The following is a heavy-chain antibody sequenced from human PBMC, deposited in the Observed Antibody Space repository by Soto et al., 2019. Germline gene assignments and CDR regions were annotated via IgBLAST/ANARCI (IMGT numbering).Heavy chain of an antibody. CDR3: VRVVAIPGYPDN. Sequence: QVQLVQSGAEVRQPASSVKVSCKTSGGTFSSYAISWVRQAPGQGLEWMGGIVPIVDTSTYAQKFQGRVTITADESTSTGYMELSSLRSDDTAVYYSVRVVAIPGYPDNWGQGTLVTVSS. D-gene: IGHD5-12*01. CDR1: GGTFSSYA. CDR2: IVPIVDTS. J-gene: IGHJ4*02. V-gene: IGHV1-69*12.